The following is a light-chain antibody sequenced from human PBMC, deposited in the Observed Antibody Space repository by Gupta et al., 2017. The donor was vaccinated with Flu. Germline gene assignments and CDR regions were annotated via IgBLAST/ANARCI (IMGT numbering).Light chain of an antibody. V-gene: IGLV2-14*04. CDR2: DVI. CDR1: ASDIGGYNY. Sequence: SITISCTGTASDIGGYNYVSWYLQDPGKAPNLIIFDVIYRPSGISNRFSGSKSGITASLTISGLQTEDEADYFCASHRSYTHVVFGGGTKLTVL. CDR3: ASHRSYTHVV. J-gene: IGLJ2*01.